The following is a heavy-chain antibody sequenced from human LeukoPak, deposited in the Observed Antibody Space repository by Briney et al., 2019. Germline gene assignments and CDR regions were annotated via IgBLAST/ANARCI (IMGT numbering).Heavy chain of an antibody. V-gene: IGHV4-34*01. CDR2: INHSGST. Sequence: SETLSLTCAVYGGSFSGYYWSWIRQPPGKGLEWIGEINHSGSTNYNPSLMSRVTISVDTSKNKFSLKLSSVTAADTAVYYCARGTTGTPGYFDYWGQGTLVTVSS. J-gene: IGHJ4*02. D-gene: IGHD1-1*01. CDR1: GGSFSGYY. CDR3: ARGTTGTPGYFDY.